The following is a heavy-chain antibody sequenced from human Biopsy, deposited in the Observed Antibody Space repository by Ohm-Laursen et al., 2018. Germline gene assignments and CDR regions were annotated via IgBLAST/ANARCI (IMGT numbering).Heavy chain of an antibody. CDR2: FAPENGKT. J-gene: IGHJ4*02. Sequence: ASVKVSCKVSGYTLNELSLHWVRQVPGKGLEWMGGFAPENGKTVYAQNFQARVSLTEDTSTDTAYMELRSLRSEDTAVYYCAADINVWNVNYWGQGTQVTVSS. D-gene: IGHD1-1*01. CDR1: GYTLNELS. CDR3: AADINVWNVNY. V-gene: IGHV1-24*01.